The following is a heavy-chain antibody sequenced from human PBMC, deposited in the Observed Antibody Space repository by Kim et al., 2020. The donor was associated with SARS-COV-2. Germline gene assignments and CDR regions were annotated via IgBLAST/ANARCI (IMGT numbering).Heavy chain of an antibody. CDR3: ARDWSYDFLPGPTLSMDV. J-gene: IGHJ6*02. CDR2: IWYDGSNE. Sequence: GGSLRLSCAASGFTFSSNAMHWVRQAPGKGLEWVAVIWYDGSNEYYADSVKGRFTISRDNSKNTLYMQMNSLRAEDSALYYCARDWSYDFLPGPTLSMDVWGQGTAVTVS. V-gene: IGHV3-33*01. CDR1: GFTFSSNA. D-gene: IGHD3-9*01.